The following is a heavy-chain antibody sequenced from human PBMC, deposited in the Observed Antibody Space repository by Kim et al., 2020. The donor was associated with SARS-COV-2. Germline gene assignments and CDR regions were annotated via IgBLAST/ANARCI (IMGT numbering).Heavy chain of an antibody. CDR1: GFTFSSYW. CDR2: IKQDGSEK. V-gene: IGHV3-7*01. CDR3: ARDATHDYGGNSVLGWYWFDP. J-gene: IGHJ5*02. Sequence: GGSLRLSCAASGFTFSSYWMSWVRQAPGKGLEWVANIKQDGSEKYYVDSVKGRFTISRDNAKNSLYLQMNSLRAEDTAVYYCARDATHDYGGNSVLGWYWFDPWGQGTLVTVSS. D-gene: IGHD4-17*01.